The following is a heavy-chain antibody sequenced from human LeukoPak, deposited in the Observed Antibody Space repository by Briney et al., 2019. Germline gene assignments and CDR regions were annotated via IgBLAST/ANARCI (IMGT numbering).Heavy chain of an antibody. D-gene: IGHD3-22*01. V-gene: IGHV3-23*01. Sequence: GGSLRLSCAASGFTVSSKYMSWVRQAPGKGLEWVSVISGSGGSTNYADSVKGRFTISRDNSKNTLYLQMNSLRAEDTAVYYCAKGLEYYYDSSGYYSEDYWGQGTLVTVSS. J-gene: IGHJ4*02. CDR2: ISGSGGST. CDR1: GFTVSSKY. CDR3: AKGLEYYYDSSGYYSEDY.